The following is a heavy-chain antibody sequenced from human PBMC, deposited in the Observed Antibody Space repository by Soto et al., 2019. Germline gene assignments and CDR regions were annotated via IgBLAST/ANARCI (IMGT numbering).Heavy chain of an antibody. D-gene: IGHD2-15*01. V-gene: IGHV1-24*01. CDR1: GYTLTELS. CDR3: AVVAAVWCAFHT. J-gene: IGHJ3*02. CDR2: FDPEDGET. Sequence: ASVKVSCKVSGYTLTELSMHWVRQAPGKGLEWMGGFDPEDGETIYAQKFQGRVTMTEDTSTDTAYMELSSLRSEDTAVYYCAVVAAVWCAFHTWGQATMVTVPS.